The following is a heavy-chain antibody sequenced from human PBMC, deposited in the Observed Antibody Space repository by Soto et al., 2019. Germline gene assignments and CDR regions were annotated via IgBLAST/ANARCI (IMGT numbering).Heavy chain of an antibody. CDR1: GFTFSSYA. D-gene: IGHD5-12*01. J-gene: IGHJ6*02. CDR3: AKQSATINVWNYYGMDV. V-gene: IGHV3-23*01. Sequence: GGSLRLSCAASGFTFSSYAMSWVRQAPGKGLEWVSAISGSGGSTYYADSVKGRCTISRDNSKNTLYLQMNSLRAEDTAVYYCAKQSATINVWNYYGMDVWGQGTTVTVSS. CDR2: ISGSGGST.